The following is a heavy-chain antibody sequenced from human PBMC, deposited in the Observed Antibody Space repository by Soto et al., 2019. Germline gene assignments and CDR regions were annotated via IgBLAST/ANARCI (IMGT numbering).Heavy chain of an antibody. CDR1: GYTFTGYY. Sequence: ASVKVSCKASGYTFTGYYMHWVRQAPGQGLEWMGWINPNSGGTNYAQKFQGRVTMTRDTSISTAYMELSRLRSDDTAVYYCARGHCSSTSCYTGYYYYYGMDVWGQGTTVTVSS. CDR2: INPNSGGT. V-gene: IGHV1-2*02. CDR3: ARGHCSSTSCYTGYYYYYGMDV. D-gene: IGHD2-2*02. J-gene: IGHJ6*02.